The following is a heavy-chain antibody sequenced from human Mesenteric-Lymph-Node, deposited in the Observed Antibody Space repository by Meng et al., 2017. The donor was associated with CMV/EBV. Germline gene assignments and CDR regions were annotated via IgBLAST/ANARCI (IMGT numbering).Heavy chain of an antibody. D-gene: IGHD2-2*01. V-gene: IGHV3-30*02. CDR3: ARDAGYCTSTSCPTFDS. Sequence: GGSLRLSCVASGITLSNYGMHWLRQAPGKGLEWVAYIRHDGTQKYYADSVEGRFTISRDNSKNTLYLQMKGLGIEDRANYYCARDAGYCTSTSCPTFDSWGQGTLVTVSS. CDR1: GITLSNYG. CDR2: IRHDGTQK. J-gene: IGHJ5*01.